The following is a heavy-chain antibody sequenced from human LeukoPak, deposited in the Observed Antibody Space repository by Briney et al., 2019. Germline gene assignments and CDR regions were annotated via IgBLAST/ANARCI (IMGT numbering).Heavy chain of an antibody. Sequence: GGSLRLSCAASGFTFSSYSMNWVRQAPGKGLEWVSSISSSSSYIYYADSVKGRFTISRDNAKNSLYLQMNSLRAEDTAVYYCARPYCSSTSCYTGDYYYMDVWGKGTTVTVSS. CDR2: ISSSSSYI. J-gene: IGHJ6*03. V-gene: IGHV3-21*01. D-gene: IGHD2-2*02. CDR3: ARPYCSSTSCYTGDYYYMDV. CDR1: GFTFSSYS.